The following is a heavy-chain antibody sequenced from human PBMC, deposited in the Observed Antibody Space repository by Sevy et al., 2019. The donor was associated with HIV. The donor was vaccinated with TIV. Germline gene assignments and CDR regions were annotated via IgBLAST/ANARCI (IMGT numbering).Heavy chain of an antibody. D-gene: IGHD3-10*01. Sequence: GGSLRLSCAASGFTFSSYAIHWVRQTPGKGLEWGAVISYDGNNKYYADSVKGRFTVSRDNSKNTLYAQMNSLRAEDTAVYYCAKDHNLWSEGGFLHHWGQGTLVTVSS. CDR3: AKDHNLWSEGGFLHH. V-gene: IGHV3-30*18. J-gene: IGHJ1*01. CDR1: GFTFSSYA. CDR2: ISYDGNNK.